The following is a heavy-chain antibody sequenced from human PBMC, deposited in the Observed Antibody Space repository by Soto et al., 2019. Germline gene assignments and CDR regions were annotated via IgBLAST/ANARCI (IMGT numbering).Heavy chain of an antibody. CDR3: ARSQGSSTSLEIFYYYYYGMDV. J-gene: IGHJ6*02. D-gene: IGHD2-2*01. Sequence: QMQLVQSGAEVKKPGSSVKVSFKTSGGTFSSYAISWVRQAPGQGLEWMGGIIPISDTTNYAQKFQGRVTITADESTSTAYMELSSLTSEDTAVYYCARSQGSSTSLEIFYYYYYGMDVWGQGTTVTVSS. CDR1: GGTFSSYA. CDR2: IIPISDTT. V-gene: IGHV1-69*01.